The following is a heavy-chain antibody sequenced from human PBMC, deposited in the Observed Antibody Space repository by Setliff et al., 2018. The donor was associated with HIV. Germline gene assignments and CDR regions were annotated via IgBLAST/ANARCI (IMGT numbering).Heavy chain of an antibody. D-gene: IGHD3-16*01. CDR2: IDPDRGET. V-gene: IGHV1-69-2*01. CDR3: AWGTQRPIDS. J-gene: IGHJ4*02. Sequence: ASVKVSCKVSGYTFPDYYFQWVRQAPGKGLEWVGLIDPDRGETVYAEKFQGRVNITADRSKDIAYMKLSSLRYEDTAMYYCAWGTQRPIDSWGQGTLVTVAS. CDR1: GYTFPDYY.